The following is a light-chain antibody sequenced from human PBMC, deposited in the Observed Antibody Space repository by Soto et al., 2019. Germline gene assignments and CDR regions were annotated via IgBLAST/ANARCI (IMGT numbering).Light chain of an antibody. CDR3: QYYDSSLSGWV. V-gene: IGLV1-40*01. CDR2: GNN. Sequence: QPVLTQPPSVSGAPGQRVTISCTGSSSNIGAFYDVHWYQQLPGTAPKLLIYGNNNRPSGVPDRFSGSKSGTSASLAITGLQAEDEADYYCQYYDSSLSGWVFGGGTKLTVL. J-gene: IGLJ3*02. CDR1: SSNIGAFYD.